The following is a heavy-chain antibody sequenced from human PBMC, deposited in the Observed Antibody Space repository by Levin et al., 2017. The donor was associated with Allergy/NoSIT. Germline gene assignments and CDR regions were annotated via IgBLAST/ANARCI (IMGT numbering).Heavy chain of an antibody. Sequence: ASVKVSCSASGFIFENYAMSWVRQAPGKGLEWVPGIRGSGTRTHHADSVKGRFTISRDNSKNTLFLQMNSLRAEDTAVYYCAKSRGLLSAYFDYWGLGTLVTVSS. CDR1: GFIFENYA. V-gene: IGHV3-23*01. CDR3: AKSRGLLSAYFDY. J-gene: IGHJ4*02. D-gene: IGHD3-10*01. CDR2: IRGSGTRT.